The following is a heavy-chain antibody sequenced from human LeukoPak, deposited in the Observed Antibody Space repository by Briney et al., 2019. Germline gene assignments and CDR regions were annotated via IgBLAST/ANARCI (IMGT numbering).Heavy chain of an antibody. CDR2: IIPIFGTA. Sequence: GASVKVSCKASGGTFSSYAISWVRQAPGQGLEWMGGIIPIFGTANYAQKFQGRVTITADESTSTAYMELSSLRSEDTAVYYCARERAYYYDSSGQGFDPWGQGTLVTVSS. CDR3: ARERAYYYDSSGQGFDP. J-gene: IGHJ5*02. V-gene: IGHV1-69*13. D-gene: IGHD3-22*01. CDR1: GGTFSSYA.